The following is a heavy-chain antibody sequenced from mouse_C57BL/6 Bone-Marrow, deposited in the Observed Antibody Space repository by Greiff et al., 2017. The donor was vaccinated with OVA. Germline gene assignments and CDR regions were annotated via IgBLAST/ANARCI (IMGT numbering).Heavy chain of an antibody. D-gene: IGHD1-1*01. Sequence: EVQLQQSGPGLVKPSQSLSLTCSVTGYSITSGYYWNWIRQFPGNKLEWMGYISYDGSNNYNPSLKNRISITRDTSKNQFFLKLNSVTTEDTATYYCAITPVVATDYWGQGTSVTVSS. J-gene: IGHJ4*01. CDR3: AITPVVATDY. CDR1: GYSITSGYY. V-gene: IGHV3-6*01. CDR2: ISYDGSN.